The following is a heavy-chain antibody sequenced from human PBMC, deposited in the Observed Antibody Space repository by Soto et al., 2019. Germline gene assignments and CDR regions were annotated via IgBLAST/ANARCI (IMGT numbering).Heavy chain of an antibody. CDR1: GGNFSSYT. CDR3: ARARSSGSSYYYYMDV. J-gene: IGHJ6*03. D-gene: IGHD3-10*01. V-gene: IGHV1-69*02. Sequence: QVQLVQSGAEVKKPGSSVKVSCKASGGNFSSYTISWVRQAPGEGLEWMGRIIPIFGIANYAQTFQGRVTITADKTTSTADMELSSLRSEDTAVYYCARARSSGSSYYYYMDVWGKGTTVTVAS. CDR2: IIPIFGIA.